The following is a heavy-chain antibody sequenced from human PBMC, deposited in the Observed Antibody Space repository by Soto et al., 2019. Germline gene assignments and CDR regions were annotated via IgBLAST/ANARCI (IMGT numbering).Heavy chain of an antibody. CDR2: ISMSGSYK. D-gene: IGHD2-8*01. CDR3: ASRGHCSNGQSHPFDY. J-gene: IGHJ4*02. Sequence: VQLVESGGALVKPGGSLRLSCVGSDFSLSGFYMSWVRQAPGKGLEWFSFISMSGSYKTYAASVEGRFTISRDNVKNILYLQMDRLRVEDTAVYYCASRGHCSNGQSHPFDYWGQGTQVTVSS. CDR1: DFSLSGFY. V-gene: IGHV3-11*06.